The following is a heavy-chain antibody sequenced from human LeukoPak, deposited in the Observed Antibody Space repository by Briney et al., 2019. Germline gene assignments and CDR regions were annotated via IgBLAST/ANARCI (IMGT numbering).Heavy chain of an antibody. Sequence: ASETLSLTCTASGGSFSSSDYYWSWIRQYPGKGLEWVGYVHHSGSASYNLSLKSRVTISGDTSKNQFSLKLSSVTAADTAVYYCARDRVTVAGRDYSYYYGLDVWGQGTAVTVSS. J-gene: IGHJ6*02. CDR1: GGSFSSSDYY. CDR3: ARDRVTVAGRDYSYYYGLDV. D-gene: IGHD6-19*01. V-gene: IGHV4-31*03. CDR2: VHHSGSA.